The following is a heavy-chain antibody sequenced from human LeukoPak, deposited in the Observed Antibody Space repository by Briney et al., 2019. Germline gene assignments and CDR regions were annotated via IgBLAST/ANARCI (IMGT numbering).Heavy chain of an antibody. D-gene: IGHD4-23*01. J-gene: IGHJ3*02. V-gene: IGHV1-69*04. CDR2: IIPILGIA. CDR3: ATISYGGNSFSDAFDI. Sequence: GAPMKVSCKASGGTFSSYAISWVRQAPGQGLEWMGRIIPILGIANYAQKFQGRVTITADKSTSTAYMELSSLRSEDTAVYYCATISYGGNSFSDAFDIWGQGTMVTVSS. CDR1: GGTFSSYA.